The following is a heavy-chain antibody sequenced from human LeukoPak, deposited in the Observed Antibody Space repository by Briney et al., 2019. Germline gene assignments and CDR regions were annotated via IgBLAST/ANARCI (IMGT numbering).Heavy chain of an antibody. CDR2: VDPEDGET. D-gene: IGHD6-25*01. CDR3: ASGLERY. J-gene: IGHJ4*02. CDR1: GYTFTDYY. Sequence: ASVKISCKDSGYTFTDYYMQWVHQAPRKGLEWMGLVDPEDGETIYTEKFQGRVTITADTSTDTAYMEMSSLRYEETAVYDCASGLERYWGQGTMVTVSS. V-gene: IGHV1-69-2*01.